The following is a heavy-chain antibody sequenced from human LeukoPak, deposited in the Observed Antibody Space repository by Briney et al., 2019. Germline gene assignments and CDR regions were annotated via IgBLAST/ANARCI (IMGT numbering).Heavy chain of an antibody. V-gene: IGHV3-43*01. Sequence: GGSLRLSCTASGFKFADALMHWVRQSPGKGLEWIALITWDSTNTYYADSVKGRFTISRDDSRNTLYLQMNSLRSDDTALYYCAKDVSFRRGHNFDASDIWGLGALVTVSS. CDR3: AKDVSFRRGHNFDASDI. CDR2: ITWDSTNT. D-gene: IGHD5-24*01. CDR1: GFKFADAL. J-gene: IGHJ3*02.